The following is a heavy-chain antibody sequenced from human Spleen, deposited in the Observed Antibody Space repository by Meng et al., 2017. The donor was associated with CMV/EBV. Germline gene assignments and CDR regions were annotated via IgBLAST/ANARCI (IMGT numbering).Heavy chain of an antibody. CDR1: DSTFRDFY. J-gene: IGHJ1*01. CDR2: IIAIFHPT. CDR3: AEAKGYSGYDFVE. D-gene: IGHD5-12*01. V-gene: IGHV1-69*05. Sequence: SDSTFRDFYKHWGQQAPGKGLEWMGGIIAIFHPTNDAQKFQGRVTITMDEFPSTAFLELSGLRSEDTAVYYCAEAKGYSGYDFVEWGQGTLVTVSS.